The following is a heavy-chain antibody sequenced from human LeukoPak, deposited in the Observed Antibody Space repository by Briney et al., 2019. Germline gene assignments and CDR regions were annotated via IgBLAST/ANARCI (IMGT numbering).Heavy chain of an antibody. D-gene: IGHD6-19*01. CDR3: ARGRGWYQGDY. Sequence: GGSLRLSCAASGFTFNSYSMNWLRQAPGKGLEWVSSISSTSSYIYYADSVKGRFTISRDNAKNSLYLQMNSLRAEDTAVYYCARGRGWYQGDYWGQGTLVTVSS. CDR2: ISSTSSYI. V-gene: IGHV3-21*01. J-gene: IGHJ4*02. CDR1: GFTFNSYS.